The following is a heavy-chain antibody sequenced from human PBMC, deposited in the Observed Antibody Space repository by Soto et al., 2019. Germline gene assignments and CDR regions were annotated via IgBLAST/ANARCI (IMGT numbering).Heavy chain of an antibody. CDR3: ARSIVVVTALDY. J-gene: IGHJ4*02. Sequence: QVQLVQSGAEEKKPGASVKVSCKASGYTFTSYAMHWVRQAPGQRLEWMGWINAGNGNTKYSQKFQGRVTITRDTSESTAYMKLSSLRSEDTAVYSCARSIVVVTALDYWGQGTLVTVSS. V-gene: IGHV1-3*05. CDR2: INAGNGNT. D-gene: IGHD2-21*02. CDR1: GYTFTSYA.